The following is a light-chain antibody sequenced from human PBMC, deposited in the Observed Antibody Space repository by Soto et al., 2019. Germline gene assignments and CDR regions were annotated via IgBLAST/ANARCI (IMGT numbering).Light chain of an antibody. V-gene: IGKV1-39*01. CDR3: QQSYSTPLT. CDR1: QSISSY. J-gene: IGKJ3*01. CDR2: SAS. Sequence: DIQMTQSPSSLSASVGDRVTITCRASQSISSYLNWYKQKPGKAPKLLIYSASSLQSGVQSRFTGSGSGTDFTLTISSLQPEDFATYYCQQSYSTPLTFGPGTKVDIK.